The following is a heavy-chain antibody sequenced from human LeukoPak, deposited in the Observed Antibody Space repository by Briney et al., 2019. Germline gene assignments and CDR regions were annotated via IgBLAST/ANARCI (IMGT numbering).Heavy chain of an antibody. CDR2: IYHSGST. Sequence: SQTLSLTCTVSGGSISSGGYYWSWIRQPPGKGLEWIGYIYHSGSTYYNPSLKSRVTISVDRSKNQFSLKLSSVTATDTAVYYCARGGGGTAIAAEDYWGQGTLVTVSS. J-gene: IGHJ4*02. D-gene: IGHD6-6*01. CDR1: GGSISSGGYY. V-gene: IGHV4-30-2*01. CDR3: ARGGGGTAIAAEDY.